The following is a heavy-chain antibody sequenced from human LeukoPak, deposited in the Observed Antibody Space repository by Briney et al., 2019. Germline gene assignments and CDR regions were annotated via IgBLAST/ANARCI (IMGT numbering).Heavy chain of an antibody. D-gene: IGHD6-6*01. V-gene: IGHV3-48*03. CDR1: RFTFSSYE. Sequence: GGSLRLSCAASRFTFSSYEMNCVRQAPGKGLEWVSYISGSGIKHYADSVKGRFTISRDNAKNSLYLQMNSLRVEDTAVYYCARDHISSSSNFDYWGQGTLVTVSS. CDR3: ARDHISSSSNFDY. CDR2: ISGSGIK. J-gene: IGHJ4*02.